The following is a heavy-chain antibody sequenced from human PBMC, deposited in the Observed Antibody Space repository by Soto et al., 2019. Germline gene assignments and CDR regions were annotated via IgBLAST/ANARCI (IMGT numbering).Heavy chain of an antibody. CDR2: IWYDGSNK. CDR1: GFTFSSYG. D-gene: IGHD6-19*01. J-gene: IGHJ5*02. Sequence: GGSLRLSCAASGFTFSSYGMHWVRQAPGKGLEWVAVIWYDGSNKYHADSVKGRFTISRDNSKNTLYLQMNSLRAEDTAVYYCARSGGTRGWPNWFDPWGQGTLVTVSS. CDR3: ARSGGTRGWPNWFDP. V-gene: IGHV3-33*01.